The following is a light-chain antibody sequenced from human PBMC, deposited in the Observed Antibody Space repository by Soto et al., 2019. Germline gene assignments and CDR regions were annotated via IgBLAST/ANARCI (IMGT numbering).Light chain of an antibody. CDR1: QSVTTY. CDR2: DAS. V-gene: IGKV3-11*01. CDR3: QHRSNWPPGIT. Sequence: LTQSPSFLSASVGDRVTITCRASQSVTTYLAWYQQKPGQAPRLLLYDASTRATGIPARFSGSGSATDFTLTISSLEPEDFAVYYCQHRSNWPPGITFGQGTRLEIK. J-gene: IGKJ5*01.